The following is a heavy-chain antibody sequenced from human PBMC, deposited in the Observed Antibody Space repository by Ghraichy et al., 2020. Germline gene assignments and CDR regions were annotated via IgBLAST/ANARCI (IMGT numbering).Heavy chain of an antibody. Sequence: GGSLRLSCAVSGFTFSEYGMHWVRQAPGRGLEWVAFMRLDETERYSGDSVRGRFTISRDNSKNTLYLQMNSLRAEDTAVYYCAKDYKTGWTNWFDPWGQGTLVTVSS. CDR1: GFTFSEYG. CDR3: AKDYKTGWTNWFDP. J-gene: IGHJ5*02. D-gene: IGHD6-19*01. CDR2: MRLDETER. V-gene: IGHV3-30*02.